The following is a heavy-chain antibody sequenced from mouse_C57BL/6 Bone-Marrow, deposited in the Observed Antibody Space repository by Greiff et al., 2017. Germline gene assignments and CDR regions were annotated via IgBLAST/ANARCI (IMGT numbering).Heavy chain of an antibody. CDR1: GFSLTSYG. D-gene: IGHD1-1*01. J-gene: IGHJ4*01. V-gene: IGHV2-2*01. CDR2: IWSGGST. Sequence: VQLQQSGPGLVQPSQSLSITCTVSGFSLTSYGVHWVRQSPGKGLEWLGVIWSGGSTDYNAAFISRLSISKDNSKSHVFLKMNSLQADDTAIYYCARNGIYYYGSSSIDYWGRGTAVTVSS. CDR3: ARNGIYYYGSSSIDY.